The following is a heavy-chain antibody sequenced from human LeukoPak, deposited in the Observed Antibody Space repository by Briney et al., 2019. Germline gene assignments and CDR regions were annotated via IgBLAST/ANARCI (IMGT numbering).Heavy chain of an antibody. J-gene: IGHJ5*02. V-gene: IGHV4-39*07. CDR1: GGSISSSSYY. CDR2: IYYSGST. Sequence: SETLCLTCTVSGGSISSSSYYWGWIRQPPGKGLEWIGSIYYSGSTYYNPSLKSRVTISVDTSKNQFSLKLSSVTAADTAVYYCARDASIDRGHFDPWGQGTLVTVSS. D-gene: IGHD2/OR15-2a*01. CDR3: ARDASIDRGHFDP.